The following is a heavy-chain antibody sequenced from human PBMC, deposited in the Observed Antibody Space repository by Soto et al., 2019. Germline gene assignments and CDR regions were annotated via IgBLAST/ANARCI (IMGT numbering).Heavy chain of an antibody. CDR1: GYTFIRYG. CDR3: ARGGYYVNFWGKLSDYGLDF. V-gene: IGHV1-18*01. Sequence: ASVKVSCKASGYTFIRYGIAWVRQAPGQGLEWMGWISPYNDYTTYAEKLQGRVTMTADTSSKTVYMELRRLGSDDTAVYYCARGGYYVNFWGKLSDYGLDFWRQGTTVTVAS. D-gene: IGHD3-16*01. CDR2: ISPYNDYT. J-gene: IGHJ6*02.